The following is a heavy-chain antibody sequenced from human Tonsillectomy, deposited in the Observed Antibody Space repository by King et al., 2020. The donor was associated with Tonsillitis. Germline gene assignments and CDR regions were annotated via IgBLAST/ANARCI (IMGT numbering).Heavy chain of an antibody. V-gene: IGHV3-49*03. CDR3: TXDXXXRSGXGYHMDV. CDR2: SRDKISGGAI. Sequence: VQLVXXXGGLVQPGRSLXLSCTASGFXFGDYVMXWIRQPPGKGLEWVGFSRDKISGGAIEYAPSVKGRFTISRDDSKNIAYLQMNSLKIEDTALYYXTXDXXXRSGXGYHMDVWGLGTAVTVS. D-gene: IGHD3-9*01. J-gene: IGHJ6*02. CDR1: GFXFGDYV.